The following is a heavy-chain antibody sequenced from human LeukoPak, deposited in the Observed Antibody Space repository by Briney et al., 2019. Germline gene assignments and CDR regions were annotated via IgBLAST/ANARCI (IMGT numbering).Heavy chain of an antibody. Sequence: ASVKVSCKASGYTFTSYGISWVRQAPGQGLEWMGWISAYNGNTNYAQKLQGRVTMTTDTSTSTAYMELRSLRSDDTAVYYCARTKEDWKRYYYYYMDVWGKGTTVTVSS. V-gene: IGHV1-18*01. CDR3: ARTKEDWKRYYYYYMDV. D-gene: IGHD1-1*01. CDR2: ISAYNGNT. CDR1: GYTFTSYG. J-gene: IGHJ6*03.